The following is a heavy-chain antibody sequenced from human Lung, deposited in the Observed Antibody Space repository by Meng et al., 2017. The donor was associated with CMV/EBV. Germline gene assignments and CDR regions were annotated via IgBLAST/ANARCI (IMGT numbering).Heavy chain of an antibody. CDR1: GGSITGGDYY. J-gene: IGHJ4*02. V-gene: IGHV4-30-4*01. Sequence: HLQEPGPGLVKASPTLSLPCTVSGGSITGGDYYWSWIRQPPGKGLEWIGCVYYTGGTYDNPSLKSRLSMSVDTSNNQFFLNLTSVTAADTAFYFCARGSNTAMAYFDSWGLGTLVTVSS. CDR3: ARGSNTAMAYFDS. D-gene: IGHD5-18*01. CDR2: VYYTGGT.